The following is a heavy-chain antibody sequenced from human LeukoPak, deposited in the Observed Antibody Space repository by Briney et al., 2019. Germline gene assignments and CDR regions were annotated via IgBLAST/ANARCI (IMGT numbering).Heavy chain of an antibody. CDR1: GGSISSGGYY. J-gene: IGHJ4*02. V-gene: IGHV4-31*11. CDR3: ARDSLFAPFDY. CDR2: IYYSGST. Sequence: SQTLSLTCAVSGGSISSGGYYWSWIRQHPGKGLEWIGYIYYSGSTYYNPSLKSRVTISVDTSKNQFSLKLSSVTAADTAVYYCARDSLFAPFDYWGQGTLVTVSS. D-gene: IGHD3-3*01.